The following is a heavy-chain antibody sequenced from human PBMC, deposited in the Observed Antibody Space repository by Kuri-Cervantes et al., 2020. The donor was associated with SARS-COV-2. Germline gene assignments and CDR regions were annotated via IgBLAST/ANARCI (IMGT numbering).Heavy chain of an antibody. J-gene: IGHJ6*02. CDR3: VRWGGLGGRGTYYYFYAMDV. Sequence: GESLKISCAASGFTFSSYWMHWVRQAPGKGLVWVSRINSDGSSTSYADSVKGRFTISRDNSKNMLHLQMNSLRAEDTAVYYCVRWGGLGGRGTYYYFYAMDVWGQGTTVTVSS. V-gene: IGHV3-74*01. D-gene: IGHD3-16*01. CDR2: INSDGSST. CDR1: GFTFSSYW.